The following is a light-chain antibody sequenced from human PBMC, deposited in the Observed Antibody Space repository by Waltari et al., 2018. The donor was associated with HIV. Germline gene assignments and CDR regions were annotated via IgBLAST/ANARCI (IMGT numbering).Light chain of an antibody. Sequence: DIVRTQSPLSLPVTPGEPASITCRSSQSLLHSNGYNYLDWYLQKPGQSPQLLIYLGSDRASGVPDRFSGSGSGTDFTLKISRVEAEDVGVYYCMQALQTPKTFGQGTKVEI. J-gene: IGKJ1*01. CDR1: QSLLHSNGYNY. CDR3: MQALQTPKT. V-gene: IGKV2-28*01. CDR2: LGS.